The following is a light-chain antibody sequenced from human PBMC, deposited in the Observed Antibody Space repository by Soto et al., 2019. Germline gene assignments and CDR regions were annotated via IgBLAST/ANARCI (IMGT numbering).Light chain of an antibody. V-gene: IGKV1-9*01. J-gene: IGKJ3*01. CDR2: AAS. CDR1: QGISSY. Sequence: DLQLTQSPSFLSASVGDRVTITCRASQGISSYLAWYQQKPGKAPKVLIFAASTLQSGVPSRFSGSGSGTEFTLTISSLQPEDFATYYCQQLNSYPPFTFGPGTKVDIK. CDR3: QQLNSYPPFT.